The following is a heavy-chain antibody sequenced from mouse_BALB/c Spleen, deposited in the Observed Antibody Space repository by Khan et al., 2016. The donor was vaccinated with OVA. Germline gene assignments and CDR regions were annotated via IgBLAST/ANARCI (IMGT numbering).Heavy chain of an antibody. D-gene: IGHD2-14*01. CDR3: ARGGAAYYRNDGGAMDY. Sequence: QIQLVQSVPELKKPGETVRISCKASGYTFTNAGMQWVQKMPGKGLKWIGWINTHSGVPKYAEDFKGRFAFSLETSASTVYLQITNLKNEDTATYFCARGGAAYYRNDGGAMDYWGQGTSVTVSS. CDR2: INTHSGVP. J-gene: IGHJ4*01. CDR1: GYTFTNAG. V-gene: IGHV9-4*02.